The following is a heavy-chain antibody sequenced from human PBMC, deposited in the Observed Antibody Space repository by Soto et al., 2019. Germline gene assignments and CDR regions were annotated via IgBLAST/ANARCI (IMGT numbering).Heavy chain of an antibody. D-gene: IGHD4-17*01. J-gene: IGHJ6*02. Sequence: SETLSLTCTVSGDSVISATYYWSWIRQPPGKGLEWIGYISYTGSANYNASLKSRLTISVDTSKNQFSLKLSSVTAADTALYYCARVNYGDYYYGMDVWGQGTTVTVSS. V-gene: IGHV4-61*01. CDR3: ARVNYGDYYYGMDV. CDR2: ISYTGSA. CDR1: GDSVISATYY.